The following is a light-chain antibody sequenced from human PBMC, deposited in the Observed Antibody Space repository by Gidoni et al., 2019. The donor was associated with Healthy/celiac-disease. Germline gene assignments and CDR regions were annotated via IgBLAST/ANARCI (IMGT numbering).Light chain of an antibody. Sequence: EIVLTQSPATLSLSPGERATLSCRASQIVSSYLAWYQQKPGQAPRLLIYAASNRATGIPARFSGSGSGTDFTLTISSLEPEDFAVYYCQQRSNWPITFGQGTRLELK. CDR3: QQRSNWPIT. V-gene: IGKV3-11*01. CDR2: AAS. J-gene: IGKJ5*01. CDR1: QIVSSY.